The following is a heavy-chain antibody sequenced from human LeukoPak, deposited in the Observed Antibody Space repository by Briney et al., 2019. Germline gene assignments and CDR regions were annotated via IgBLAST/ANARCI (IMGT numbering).Heavy chain of an antibody. CDR1: GYTFTAYY. CDR2: INPKSGGT. V-gene: IGHV1-2*02. Sequence: ASVKVSCKASGYTFTAYYMHWVRQAPGQGLEWMGWINPKSGGTNYAQKFEGRVTMTRDTSMSTAYMELNSLRSDDTAIYYCARDLDAKSDLDYWGQGTLVTVSS. CDR3: ARDLDAKSDLDY. D-gene: IGHD2-8*01. J-gene: IGHJ4*02.